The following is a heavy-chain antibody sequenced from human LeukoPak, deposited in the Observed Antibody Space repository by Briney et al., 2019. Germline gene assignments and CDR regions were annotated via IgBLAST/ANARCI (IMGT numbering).Heavy chain of an antibody. CDR3: ARGNALGVRYYDSSGYDGLYYYYYMDV. J-gene: IGHJ6*03. D-gene: IGHD3-22*01. V-gene: IGHV3-21*01. CDR2: ISSSSSYI. CDR1: GFTFSSYS. Sequence: GGSLRLSCAASGFTFSSYSMNWVRQAPGKGLEWVSSISSSSSYIYYADSVKGRFTISRDNAKNSLYLQMNSLRAEDTAVYYCARGNALGVRYYDSSGYDGLYYYYYMDVWGKGTTVTVSS.